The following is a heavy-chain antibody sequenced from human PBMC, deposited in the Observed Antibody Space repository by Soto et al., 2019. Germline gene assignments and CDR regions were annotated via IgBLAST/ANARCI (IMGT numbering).Heavy chain of an antibody. V-gene: IGHV3-30-3*01. Sequence: QVQLVESGGGVVQPGRSLRLSCAASGFTFSSYAMHWVRQAPGKGLEWVAVISYDGSNKYYADSVKGRFTISRDNSKNTLYLQMNSLRAEDTAMYYCASCGYSYGYYYGMDVWGQGTTVTVSS. CDR2: ISYDGSNK. CDR1: GFTFSSYA. J-gene: IGHJ6*02. CDR3: ASCGYSYGYYYGMDV. D-gene: IGHD5-18*01.